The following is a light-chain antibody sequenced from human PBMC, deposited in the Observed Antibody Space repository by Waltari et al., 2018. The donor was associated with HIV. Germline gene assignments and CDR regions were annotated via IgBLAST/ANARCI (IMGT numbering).Light chain of an antibody. J-gene: IGLJ1*01. Sequence: QSALTQPASVSGSPGQSITISCTGTSSDVGAYAYVSCYQQHPGKVPKLLIYDVYMRHARISNRFSGSKSGNTASLTISGRRDEDEADYYCASFTSGRLNVFGTGTKVTVL. V-gene: IGLV2-14*03. CDR1: SSDVGAYAY. CDR3: ASFTSGRLNV. CDR2: DVY.